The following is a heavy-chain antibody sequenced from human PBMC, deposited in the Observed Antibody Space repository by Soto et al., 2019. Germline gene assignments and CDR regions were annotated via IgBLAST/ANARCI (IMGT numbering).Heavy chain of an antibody. CDR1: GGTFSSYA. Sequence: SVKVSCKASGGTFSSYAISWVRQAPGQGLEWMGGIIPIFGTANYAQKFQGRVTITADKSTSTAYMELSSLRSEDTAVYYCARVGCSSTSCYHYYYYYGMDVWGQGTTVTVSS. D-gene: IGHD2-2*01. V-gene: IGHV1-69*06. J-gene: IGHJ6*02. CDR2: IIPIFGTA. CDR3: ARVGCSSTSCYHYYYYYGMDV.